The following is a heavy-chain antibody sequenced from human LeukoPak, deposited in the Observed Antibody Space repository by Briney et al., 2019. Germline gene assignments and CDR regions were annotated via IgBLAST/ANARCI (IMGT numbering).Heavy chain of an antibody. CDR2: VAYSGTT. CDR3: XGHIPGDDFANY. J-gene: IGHJ4*02. Sequence: SETLSLICSVSGASITTSNYLWGWIRQPPGKGLEWIGTVAYSGTTYYNPSLKSRVTMSLDTSKNHFSLNLASVTAADTAVYXXXGHIPGDDFANYWGQGILVTVSS. V-gene: IGHV4-39*07. CDR1: GASITTSNYL. D-gene: IGHD3-3*01.